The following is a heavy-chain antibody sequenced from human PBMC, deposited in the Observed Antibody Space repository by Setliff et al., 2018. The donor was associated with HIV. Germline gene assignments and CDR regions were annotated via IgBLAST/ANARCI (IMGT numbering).Heavy chain of an antibody. J-gene: IGHJ3*02. CDR2: ISGGGANT. Sequence: AGGSLRLSCAASGFAFSSYTMNWVRQAPGQGLEWVSAISGGGANTWYADSARGRFSISRDDSKNTLFLQMNSLRTEDTAVYYCARPPYYDRGAFDIWGQGTMVTVSS. CDR3: ARPPYYDRGAFDI. CDR1: GFAFSSYT. D-gene: IGHD3-22*01. V-gene: IGHV3-23*01.